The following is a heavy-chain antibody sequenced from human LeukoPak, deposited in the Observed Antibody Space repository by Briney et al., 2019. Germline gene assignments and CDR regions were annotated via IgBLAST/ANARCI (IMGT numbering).Heavy chain of an antibody. J-gene: IGHJ4*02. V-gene: IGHV4-39*07. D-gene: IGHD1-26*01. Sequence: SETLSLTCTVSGGSISSSNYYWGWIRQSPGKGLEWIVSISYNGNTFYNPSLKSRVTISLDTSKNQFSLKLSSVTAADTAVYYCARDFYSGTPSYWGQGTLVTVSS. CDR1: GGSISSSNYY. CDR3: ARDFYSGTPSY. CDR2: ISYNGNT.